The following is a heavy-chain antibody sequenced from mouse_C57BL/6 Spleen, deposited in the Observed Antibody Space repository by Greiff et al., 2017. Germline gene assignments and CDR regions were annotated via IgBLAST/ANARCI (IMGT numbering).Heavy chain of an antibody. CDR3: APDGYRFAY. J-gene: IGHJ3*01. D-gene: IGHD2-3*01. CDR2: VDPNSGGT. Sequence: VQLQQPGAELVKPGASVKLSCKASGYTFTSYWMHWVKQRPGRGLEWIGRVDPNSGGTKYNEKFKSKATLTVDKPSSTAYMQLRSLTSEDSAVYYCAPDGYRFAYWGQGTLVTVSA. CDR1: GYTFTSYW. V-gene: IGHV1-72*01.